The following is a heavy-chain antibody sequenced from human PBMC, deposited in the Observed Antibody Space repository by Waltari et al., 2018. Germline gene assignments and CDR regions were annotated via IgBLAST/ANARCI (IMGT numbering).Heavy chain of an antibody. CDR2: INHSGST. V-gene: IGHV4-34*01. CDR1: GGSFSGYY. CDR3: ARRCVGKRAYFDY. Sequence: QVQLQQWGAGLLKPSETLSLTCAVYGGSFSGYYWSWIRQPPGKGLEWIGEINHSGSTNYNPSLKSRVTISVDTSKNQFSLKLSSVTAADTAVYYGARRCVGKRAYFDYWGQGTLVTVSS. J-gene: IGHJ4*02.